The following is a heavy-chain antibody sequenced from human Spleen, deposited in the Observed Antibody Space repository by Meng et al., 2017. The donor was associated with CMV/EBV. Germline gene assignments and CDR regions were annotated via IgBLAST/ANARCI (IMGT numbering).Heavy chain of an antibody. J-gene: IGHJ4*02. CDR2: ISSSSSYI. CDR3: ARALIAAAGTALDY. D-gene: IGHD6-13*01. Sequence: GESLKISCAASGFTFSSYWMNWVRQAPGKGLEWVSSISSSSSYIYYADSVKGRFTISRDNAKNSLYLQMNSLRAEDTAVYYCARALIAAAGTALDYWGQGTLVTVSS. V-gene: IGHV3-21*01. CDR1: GFTFSSYW.